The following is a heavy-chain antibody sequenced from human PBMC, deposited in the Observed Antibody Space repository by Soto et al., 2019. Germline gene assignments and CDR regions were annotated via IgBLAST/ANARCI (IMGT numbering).Heavy chain of an antibody. V-gene: IGHV4-30-4*01. CDR2: IYYSGST. J-gene: IGHJ4*02. D-gene: IGHD1-1*01. Sequence: KPSETLSLTCTVSGGSISSGDYYWSWIRQPPGKGLEWIGYIYYSGSTYYNPSLKSRVTISVDTSKNQFSLKLSSVTAADTAVYYCARGGNGNVFDYWGQGTLVTVSS. CDR1: GGSISSGDYY. CDR3: ARGGNGNVFDY.